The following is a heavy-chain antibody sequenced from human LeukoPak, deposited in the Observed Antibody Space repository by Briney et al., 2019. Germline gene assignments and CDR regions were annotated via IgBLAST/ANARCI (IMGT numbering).Heavy chain of an antibody. J-gene: IGHJ4*02. CDR2: ITPHNGGT. V-gene: IGHV1-2*02. D-gene: IGHD6-19*01. CDR1: GYTFTGYY. CDR3: ARRDTTGSIDY. Sequence: ASVTVSCKASGYTFTGYYIHWVRQAPGQGLEWMGWITPHNGGTNYAQKFQGGVTMTRDTSISTAYLQWSSLKASDTAMYFCARRDTTGSIDYWGQGTLVTVSS.